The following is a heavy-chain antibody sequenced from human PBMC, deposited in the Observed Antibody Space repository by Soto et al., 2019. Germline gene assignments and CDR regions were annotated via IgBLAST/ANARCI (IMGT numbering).Heavy chain of an antibody. CDR3: ARRVKLAWLSWGSYYGMDV. J-gene: IGHJ6*02. CDR1: GGSFSGYY. CDR2: INHSGST. Sequence: XATLSLPCAVCGGSFSGYYWSWIRQPPGKGLEWIGEINHSGSTNYNPSLKSRVTISVDTSKNQFSLKLSSVTAADTAVYYCARRVKLAWLSWGSYYGMDVWGQGTTVTVSS. D-gene: IGHD3-9*01. V-gene: IGHV4-34*01.